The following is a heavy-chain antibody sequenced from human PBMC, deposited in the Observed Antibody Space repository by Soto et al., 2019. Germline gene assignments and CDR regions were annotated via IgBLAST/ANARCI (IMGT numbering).Heavy chain of an antibody. D-gene: IGHD1-1*01. CDR2: ISTYNGNTNT. J-gene: IGHJ5*01. CDR1: TDTFNNYG. CDR3: ARGGHKTVYTSRGP. Sequence: ASGKVSGKASTDTFNNYGIAWVRQAPGQGLAWMGWISTYNGNTNTYLKTRFQGRFTMTSDSASNTAYMELRSLTPDVTAVCYCARGGHKTVYTSRGPWRQGPM. V-gene: IGHV1-18*04.